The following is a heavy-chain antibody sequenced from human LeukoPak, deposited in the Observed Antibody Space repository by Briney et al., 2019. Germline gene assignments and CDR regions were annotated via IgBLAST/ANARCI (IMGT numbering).Heavy chain of an antibody. D-gene: IGHD6-13*01. CDR3: ARSLSSSWYNHDAFDI. J-gene: IGHJ3*02. CDR1: GFTFSSYS. V-gene: IGHV3-21*01. Sequence: GGFLRLSCAASGFTFSSYSMNWVRQAPGKGLEWVSSISSSSSYIYYADSVKGRFTISRDNAKNSLYLQMNSLRAEDTAVYYCARSLSSSWYNHDAFDIWGQGTMVTVSS. CDR2: ISSSSSYI.